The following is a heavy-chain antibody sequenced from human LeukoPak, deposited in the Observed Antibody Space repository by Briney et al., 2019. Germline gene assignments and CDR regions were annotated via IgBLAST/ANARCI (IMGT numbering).Heavy chain of an antibody. CDR3: AREFGSDDAFDI. Sequence: GGSLRLSCAASGFTVSSNYMSWVRQAPGKGLEWVSVIYSGGSTYYADSVKGRFTISRDNSKNTLYLQMTTPRAKDTAVYYCAREFGSDDAFDIWGQGTMVIVSS. CDR2: IYSGGST. D-gene: IGHD3-10*01. J-gene: IGHJ3*02. V-gene: IGHV3-66*01. CDR1: GFTVSSNY.